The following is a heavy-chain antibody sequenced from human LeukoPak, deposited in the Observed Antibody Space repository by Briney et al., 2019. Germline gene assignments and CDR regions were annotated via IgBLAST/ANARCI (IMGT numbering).Heavy chain of an antibody. CDR2: IYPGDSDT. J-gene: IGHJ4*02. D-gene: IGHD1-26*01. CDR1: GYSFTSYW. Sequence: GESLKTSCKGSGYSFTSYWIGWVRQMPGKGLEWMGIIYPGDSDTRYSPSFQGQVTISADKSISTAYLLWSSLKASDTPIYYCARQEYSGSYLDSWGQGTLVTVSS. CDR3: ARQEYSGSYLDS. V-gene: IGHV5-51*01.